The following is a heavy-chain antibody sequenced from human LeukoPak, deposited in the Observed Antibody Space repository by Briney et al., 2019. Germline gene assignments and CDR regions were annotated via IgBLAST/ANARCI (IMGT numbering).Heavy chain of an antibody. D-gene: IGHD5-12*01. CDR1: GFTFSSYA. Sequence: GGSLSLSCAASGFTFSSYAMHWVRQAPGKGLEWVAVISYDGSNKYYADSVKGRFTISRDNSKNTLYLQVNSLRPEDTAVYYCARDHSAKWLRLGVLDYWGQGTLVTVSS. CDR2: ISYDGSNK. V-gene: IGHV3-30-3*01. J-gene: IGHJ4*02. CDR3: ARDHSAKWLRLGVLDY.